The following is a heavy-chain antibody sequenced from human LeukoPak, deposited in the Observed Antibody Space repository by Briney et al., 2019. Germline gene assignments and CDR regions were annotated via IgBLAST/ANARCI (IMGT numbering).Heavy chain of an antibody. J-gene: IGHJ4*02. CDR3: AKEDTAMVTLSH. CDR1: GFTFDDSP. Sequence: GGSLRLSCAASGFTFDDSPMHWVRQVPGKGLEWVSLISRDGVISYYADSVKGRFIISRDSIKDSLYLQMNSLRTDDTAIYYCAKEDTAMVTLSHWGQGTLVTVSS. V-gene: IGHV3-43*01. CDR2: ISRDGVIS. D-gene: IGHD5-18*01.